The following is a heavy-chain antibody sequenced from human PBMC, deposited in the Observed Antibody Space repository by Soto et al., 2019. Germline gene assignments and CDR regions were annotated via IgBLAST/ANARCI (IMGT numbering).Heavy chain of an antibody. CDR1: GFTFSSYA. CDR3: ARDRGYYGSGSYYGGFDY. V-gene: IGHV3-23*01. D-gene: IGHD3-10*01. Sequence: EVQLLESGGGLVQPGGSLRLSCAASGFTFSSYAMSWVRQAPGKGLEWVSAISGSGGSTYYADSVKGRFTISRDNSKNTLYLQMNSLRAEDTAVYYCARDRGYYGSGSYYGGFDYWGQGTLVTVSS. J-gene: IGHJ4*02. CDR2: ISGSGGST.